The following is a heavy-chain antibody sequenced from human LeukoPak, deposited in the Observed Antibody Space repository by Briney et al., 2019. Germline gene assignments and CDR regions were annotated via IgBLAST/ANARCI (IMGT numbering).Heavy chain of an antibody. V-gene: IGHV4-59*01. D-gene: IGHD1-26*01. J-gene: IGHJ4*02. CDR2: IYYSGST. CDR1: GGSISSYY. Sequence: SETLSLTCTVSGGSISSYYWSGIRQPPGEGLEWIGYIYYSGSTNYNPSLKSRVTMSVDTSKNQFSLKLSSVAAADTAVYYCARGPVVPTIPFDYWGQGTLVTVSS. CDR3: ARGPVVPTIPFDY.